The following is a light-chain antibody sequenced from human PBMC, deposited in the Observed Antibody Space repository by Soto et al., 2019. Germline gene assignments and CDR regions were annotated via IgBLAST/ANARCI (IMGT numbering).Light chain of an antibody. Sequence: QSMLTQPPSASGTPGQGVTISCSVSTSNIGSNYVYWYQQLPGTAPKLLIYRNNQRPSGVPDRFSGSKSGASASLAISGLRSDDEADYFCATWDDSLNGFYVFGTGTKVTVL. CDR2: RNN. CDR1: TSNIGSNY. J-gene: IGLJ1*01. CDR3: ATWDDSLNGFYV. V-gene: IGLV1-47*01.